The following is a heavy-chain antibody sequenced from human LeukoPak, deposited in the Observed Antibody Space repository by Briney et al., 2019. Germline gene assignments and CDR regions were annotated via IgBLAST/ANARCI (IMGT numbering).Heavy chain of an antibody. CDR3: ARGAFRYCSGGSCYSDY. CDR1: GYTSTSYD. J-gene: IGHJ4*02. CDR2: MNPNSGNT. Sequence: ASVKVSCKASGYTSTSYDINWVRQATGQGLEWMGWMNPNSGNTGYAQKFQGRVTMTRNTSISTAYMELSSLRSEDTAVYYCARGAFRYCSGGSCYSDYWGQGTLVTVPS. V-gene: IGHV1-8*01. D-gene: IGHD2-15*01.